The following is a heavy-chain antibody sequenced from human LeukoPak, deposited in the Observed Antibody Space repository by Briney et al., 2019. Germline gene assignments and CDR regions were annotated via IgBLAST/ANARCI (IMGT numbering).Heavy chain of an antibody. V-gene: IGHV3-7*01. D-gene: IGHD2-8*02. J-gene: IGHJ4*02. CDR2: IDGDGSDK. CDR3: ASGGSGSSKYWVF. Sequence: GGSLRLPCAAGFTLSPYWMTWVRQAPGRGLEGVANIDGDGSDKYYGDSVKGRFSISRDNAENSLFLQMNNLRVEDSAVYYCASGGSGSSKYWVFWGQGTLVTVSS. CDR1: GFTLSPYW.